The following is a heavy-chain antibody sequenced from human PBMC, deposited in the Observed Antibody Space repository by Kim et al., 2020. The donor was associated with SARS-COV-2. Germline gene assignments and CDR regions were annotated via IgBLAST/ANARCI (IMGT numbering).Heavy chain of an antibody. D-gene: IGHD3-22*01. CDR3: ARDSFYYYDSSGYLEGPA. CDR2: INHSGGT. Sequence: SETLSLTFAVYGGSFSGYYWSWIRQPPGKGLEWIGEINHSGGTNYNPSLKSRVTISVDTSKNQFSLKLTSVTAADTAVYYCARDSFYYYDSSGYLEGPACGQGTMVTVSS. CDR1: GGSFSGYY. J-gene: IGHJ3*01. V-gene: IGHV4-34*01.